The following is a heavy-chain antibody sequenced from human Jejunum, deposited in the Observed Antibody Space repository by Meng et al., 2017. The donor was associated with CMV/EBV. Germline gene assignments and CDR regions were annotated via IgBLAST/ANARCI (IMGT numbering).Heavy chain of an antibody. Sequence: SGFTFNSYGMHWVRQAPGKGLEWLAFMRYEGSNQYYADSVTGRFTISRDSSKNMVYLQMNSLRPDDTALYYCAKDMFCNFASIDYWGQGSLVTVSS. CDR3: AKDMFCNFASIDY. J-gene: IGHJ4*02. D-gene: IGHD3-10*02. CDR1: GFTFNSYG. CDR2: MRYEGSNQ. V-gene: IGHV3-30*02.